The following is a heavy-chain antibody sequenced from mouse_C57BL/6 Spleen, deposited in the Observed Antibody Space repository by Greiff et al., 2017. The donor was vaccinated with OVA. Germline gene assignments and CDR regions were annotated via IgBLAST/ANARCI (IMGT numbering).Heavy chain of an antibody. Sequence: QVQLQQPGAELVMPGASVKLSCKASGYTFTSYWMHWVKQRPGQGLEWIGEIDPSDSYTTYNQKFKGKATLTVDKSSSTADKQLSSRTSEDSAVYYCARITTVNWYFDVWGTGTTVTVSS. V-gene: IGHV1-69*01. D-gene: IGHD1-1*01. CDR3: ARITTVNWYFDV. CDR2: IDPSDSYT. J-gene: IGHJ1*03. CDR1: GYTFTSYW.